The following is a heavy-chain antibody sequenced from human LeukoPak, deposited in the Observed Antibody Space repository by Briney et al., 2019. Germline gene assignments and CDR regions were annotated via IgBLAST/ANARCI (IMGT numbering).Heavy chain of an antibody. D-gene: IGHD4-11*01. CDR3: ARNGFATTEDP. V-gene: IGHV4-59*01. J-gene: IGHJ5*02. Sequence: KPSETLSLTCTVSGGSISSYYWSWVRQPPGKGLEWIGYIYYSGSTNYNPSLKSRVTISVDTSKNQFSLKLSSVTAADTAVYYCARNGFATTEDPWGQGTLVTVSS. CDR2: IYYSGST. CDR1: GGSISSYY.